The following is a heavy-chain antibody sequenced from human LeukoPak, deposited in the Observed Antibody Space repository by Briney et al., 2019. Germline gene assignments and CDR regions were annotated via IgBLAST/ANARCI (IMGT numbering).Heavy chain of an antibody. Sequence: SETLSLTCTVSSGSFSSYYWNWIRPPPGKGLEWIGYIYYTGSTNYNPSLKSRVTISVDTSKNQFSLKLSSVTAADTAVYYCAGDTLGFDYWGQGTLVTVSS. J-gene: IGHJ4*02. CDR1: SGSFSSYY. D-gene: IGHD2/OR15-2a*01. CDR3: AGDTLGFDY. V-gene: IGHV4-59*01. CDR2: IYYTGST.